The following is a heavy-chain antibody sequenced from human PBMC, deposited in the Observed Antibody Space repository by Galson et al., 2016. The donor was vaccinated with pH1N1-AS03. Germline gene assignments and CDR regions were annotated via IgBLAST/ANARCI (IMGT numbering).Heavy chain of an antibody. J-gene: IGHJ4*02. Sequence: SLSLSCAASGFTFSSYAMFWVRQAPGKGLEYVSAISGNGFSTYYASSVKDRFTISRDNSKNTLFLQMGSLRPEDRAVYYCARGPVSYSNYWFPPPDYWGQGTLVTVSS. CDR2: ISGNGFST. V-gene: IGHV3-64*01. D-gene: IGHD6-13*01. CDR3: ARGPVSYSNYWFPPPDY. CDR1: GFTFSSYA.